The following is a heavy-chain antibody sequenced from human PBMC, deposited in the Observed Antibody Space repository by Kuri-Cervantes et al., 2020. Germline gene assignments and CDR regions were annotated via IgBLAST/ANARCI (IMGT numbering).Heavy chain of an antibody. D-gene: IGHD5-18*01. V-gene: IGHV1-2*02. Sequence: ASVKVSCKASGYTFIAYYLNWVRQAPGQGLEWMGWINPNSGGTNYAPKFQGRVTMTRDTSISTAYMELSRLRSDDTAVYYCARDGVGDTAMAYYYYGMDVWGQGTTVTVSS. CDR2: INPNSGGT. J-gene: IGHJ6*02. CDR1: GYTFIAYY. CDR3: ARDGVGDTAMAYYYYGMDV.